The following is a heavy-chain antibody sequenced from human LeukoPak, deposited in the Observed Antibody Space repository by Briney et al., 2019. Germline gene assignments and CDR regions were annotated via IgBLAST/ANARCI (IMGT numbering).Heavy chain of an antibody. V-gene: IGHV4-61*08. CDR2: VYYSGNS. J-gene: IGHJ4*02. D-gene: IGHD3-16*02. Sequence: SETLSLTCSVSGVSVGSAGYYWTWIRQPPGKGLEWIGYVYYSGNSNYNPILKSRVTMSLDPSNNQFSLKLSSVTAADTAVYYCARSQSRSGSYRYYFAYWGQGTLVAVSS. CDR1: GVSVGSAGYY. CDR3: ARSQSRSGSYRYYFAY.